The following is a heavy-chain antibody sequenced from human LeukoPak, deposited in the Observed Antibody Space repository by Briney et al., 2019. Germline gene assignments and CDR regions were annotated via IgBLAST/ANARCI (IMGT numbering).Heavy chain of an antibody. Sequence: GGSLRLSCAASGFTFSSYGMHWVRQVPGKGLEWVAVIWSDGSNKYYADSVKGRFTISRDNSKNTLYLQMNSLRAEDTAVYYCARAELPAAIKSGAFDIWGQGTMVTVSS. CDR1: GFTFSSYG. D-gene: IGHD2-2*01. J-gene: IGHJ3*02. V-gene: IGHV3-33*01. CDR2: IWSDGSNK. CDR3: ARAELPAAIKSGAFDI.